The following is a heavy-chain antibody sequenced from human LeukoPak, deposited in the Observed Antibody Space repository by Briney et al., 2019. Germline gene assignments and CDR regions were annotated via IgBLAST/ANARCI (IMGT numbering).Heavy chain of an antibody. CDR1: GYTFTSYY. CDR3: AGARDKKYYYYGMDV. V-gene: IGHV1-46*01. CDR2: INPSGGST. Sequence: ASVKVSCKAPGYTFTSYYMHWVRQAPGQGLEWMGIINPSGGSTSYAQKFQGRVTMTRDTSTSTVYMELSSLRSEDTAVYYCAGARDKKYYYYGMDVWGQGTTVTVSS. J-gene: IGHJ6*02. D-gene: IGHD5-24*01.